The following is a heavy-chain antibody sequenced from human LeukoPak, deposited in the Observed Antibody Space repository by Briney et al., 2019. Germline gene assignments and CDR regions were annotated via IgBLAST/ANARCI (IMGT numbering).Heavy chain of an antibody. D-gene: IGHD1-26*01. J-gene: IGHJ6*02. Sequence: ESGPTLVNPTQTLTLTCTFSGFSLSTSGMCVSWIRQPPGKALEWLARIDWDDDKYYSTSLKTRLTISKDTSKNQVVLTMTNMDPVDTATYYCARIQVVGATIPRSSYYGMDVWGQGTTVTVSS. V-gene: IGHV2-70*11. CDR1: GFSLSTSGMC. CDR3: ARIQVVGATIPRSSYYGMDV. CDR2: IDWDDDK.